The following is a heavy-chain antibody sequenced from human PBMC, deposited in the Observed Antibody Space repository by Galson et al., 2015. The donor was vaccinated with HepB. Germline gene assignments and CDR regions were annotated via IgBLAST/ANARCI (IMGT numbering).Heavy chain of an antibody. D-gene: IGHD6-13*01. J-gene: IGHJ4*02. V-gene: IGHV3-53*01. CDR2: IYSADRT. CDR3: AREYSSNWYSGLGY. CDR1: GFSVSSNY. Sequence: SLRLSCAASGFSVSSNYMSWVRQAPGKGLEWVSVIYSADRTYYADSVKSRFTISRDDSKNTVYLQMNSLRADDTAIYYCAREYSSNWYSGLGYWGQGTLVTVSS.